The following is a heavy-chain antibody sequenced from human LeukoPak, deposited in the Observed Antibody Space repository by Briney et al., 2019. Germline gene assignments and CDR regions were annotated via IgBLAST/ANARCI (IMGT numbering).Heavy chain of an antibody. J-gene: IGHJ4*02. Sequence: ASVKVSCKVSGYTLTEISMHLVRQPPGQGLEWMGGFDPEDGETIYAQKFQGRVTMTEDTSTDTAYMELSSLRSEDTAVYYCATDGPYMVRGALHYWGQGTLVTVSS. D-gene: IGHD3-10*01. CDR3: ATDGPYMVRGALHY. CDR1: GYTLTEIS. CDR2: FDPEDGET. V-gene: IGHV1-24*01.